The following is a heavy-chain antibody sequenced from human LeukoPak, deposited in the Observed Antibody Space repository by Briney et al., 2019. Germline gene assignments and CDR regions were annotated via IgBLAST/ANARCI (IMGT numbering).Heavy chain of an antibody. J-gene: IGHJ4*02. CDR3: AKGGVLYYYDTSGPTGDS. CDR1: GFTFDDYA. Sequence: SLRLSCAASGFTFDDYAMHWVRQGPGKGLEWVSGINWNSGGMGYADSVKGRFTISRDNAKNSLYLQMNSLIAEDTALYYCAKGGVLYYYDTSGPTGDSWGQGTLVTVSS. CDR2: INWNSGGM. D-gene: IGHD3-22*01. V-gene: IGHV3-9*01.